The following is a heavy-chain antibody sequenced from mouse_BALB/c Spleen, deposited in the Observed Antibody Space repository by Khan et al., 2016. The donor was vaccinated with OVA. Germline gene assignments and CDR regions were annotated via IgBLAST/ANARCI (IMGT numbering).Heavy chain of an antibody. Sequence: EVQLLETGPDLLKPSQSLSLTCTVTGYSITSGYSWHWIRQFPGHKLEWMGYIDYSGTTNYNPSLKSRISITREISKNQFFLQLNSVTTEDTATYYCVRWDYWGQGTTLTVSS. CDR1: GYSITSGYS. CDR2: IDYSGTT. J-gene: IGHJ2*01. CDR3: VRWDY. V-gene: IGHV3-1*02.